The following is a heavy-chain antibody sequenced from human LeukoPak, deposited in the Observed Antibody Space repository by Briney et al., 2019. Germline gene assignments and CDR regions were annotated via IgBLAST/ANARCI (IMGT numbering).Heavy chain of an antibody. CDR3: AKAGSGWYAPY. CDR1: GFTFSSYG. CDR2: IRYDGFST. D-gene: IGHD6-19*01. Sequence: GGSLRLSCAASGFTFSSYGMQWVRQAPGKGLEWVAFIRYDGFSTYYADSVRGRFTISRDNSKNTLYLLMNSLRPEDTAVYYCAKAGSGWYAPYWGQGTLVTVSS. V-gene: IGHV3-30*02. J-gene: IGHJ4*02.